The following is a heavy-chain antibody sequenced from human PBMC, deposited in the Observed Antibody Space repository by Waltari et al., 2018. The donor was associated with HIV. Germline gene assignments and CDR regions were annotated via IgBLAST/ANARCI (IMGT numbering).Heavy chain of an antibody. D-gene: IGHD6-19*01. CDR1: GFTLCRVL. Sequence: VQLVGFGGGSVPPGGFLRMSLSVFGFTLCRVLIALVRQAPGGGREWVANIKEDGSERSYVESGKGRFIISRDNAKNSLFLQMYGLGAEDTGVYYCARLQWATQNLDFWGQGTLVTVSS. CDR3: ARLQWATQNLDF. V-gene: IGHV3-7*01. CDR2: IKEDGSER. J-gene: IGHJ4*02.